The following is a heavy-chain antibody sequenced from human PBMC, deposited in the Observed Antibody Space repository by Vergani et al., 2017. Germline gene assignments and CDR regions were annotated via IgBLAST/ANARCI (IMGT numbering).Heavy chain of an antibody. CDR2: IKNTGDST. J-gene: IGHJ4*02. Sequence: EVQLLESGGSLKQPGGSLRLSCVASGFTFSSHAMSWVRQGHGQGLEWVSSIKNTGDSTHYADAVKGRFTISRDNSKNTLYLQMNSLRVEDTAEYYCGRGSDNYNWGQGTLLTVSS. CDR1: GFTFSSHA. CDR3: GRGSDNYN. D-gene: IGHD5-24*01. V-gene: IGHV3-23*01.